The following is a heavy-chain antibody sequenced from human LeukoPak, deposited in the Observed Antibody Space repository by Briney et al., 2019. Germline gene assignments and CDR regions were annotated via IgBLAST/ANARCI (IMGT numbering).Heavy chain of an antibody. Sequence: SETLSFTCTVAGGSISSGGFYWSWIRQHPGKGLECIGTMYYSGSTYYNPSLKSRVTILVDTSKNQFSLKLSSVTAADTAVYYCARVSYVVWWFDPWGQGTLVTVSS. CDR2: MYYSGST. V-gene: IGHV4-31*03. CDR3: ARVSYVVWWFDP. J-gene: IGHJ5*02. CDR1: GGSISSGGFY. D-gene: IGHD3-16*01.